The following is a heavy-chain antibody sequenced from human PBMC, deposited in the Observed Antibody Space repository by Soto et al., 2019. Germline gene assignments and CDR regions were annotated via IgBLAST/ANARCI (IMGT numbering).Heavy chain of an antibody. CDR3: ARHFSSSWTYYYYYMDV. D-gene: IGHD6-13*01. CDR2: IYYTGIT. CDR1: GGSISSSSFY. V-gene: IGHV4-39*01. J-gene: IGHJ6*03. Sequence: QVQLQESRPGLVKPSETLSLTCTASGGSISSSSFYWGWIRQPPGKGLEWIGSIYYTGITRNNPSLKSRVAISVDTSKNQFSLNLSSVTAADTAVYYCARHFSSSWTYYYYYMDVWGKGTTVTVSS.